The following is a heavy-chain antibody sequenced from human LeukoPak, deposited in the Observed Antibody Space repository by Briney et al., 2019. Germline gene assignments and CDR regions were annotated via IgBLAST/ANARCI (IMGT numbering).Heavy chain of an antibody. CDR3: AKGSYYDSSGSFYFDY. Sequence: GGSLRLSCAASGFTFSSYSMNWVRQAPGKGPEWVSSISSSSSYIYYADSVKGRFTISRDNSKNTLYVQVNSLGTEDTAAYYCAKGSYYDSSGSFYFDYWGQGTLVTVSS. CDR1: GFTFSSYS. V-gene: IGHV3-21*04. J-gene: IGHJ4*02. CDR2: ISSSSSYI. D-gene: IGHD3-22*01.